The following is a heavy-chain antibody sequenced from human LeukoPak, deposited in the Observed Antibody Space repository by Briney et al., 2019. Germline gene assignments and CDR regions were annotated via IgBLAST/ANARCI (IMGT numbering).Heavy chain of an antibody. CDR1: GYTFTNYA. CDR2: INTNTGNP. Sequence: GASVKVSCKASGYTFTNYAVNWVRQAPGQGLEWMGWINTNTGNPTYAQGLTGRFVFSLDTSVSTAYLQISSLKAEDTAVYYCARDVREDYYGSGSPYFDYWGQGTLVTVSS. J-gene: IGHJ4*02. V-gene: IGHV7-4-1*02. D-gene: IGHD3-10*01. CDR3: ARDVREDYYGSGSPYFDY.